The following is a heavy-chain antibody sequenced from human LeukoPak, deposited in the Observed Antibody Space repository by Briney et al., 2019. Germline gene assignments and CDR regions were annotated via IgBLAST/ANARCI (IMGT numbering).Heavy chain of an antibody. V-gene: IGHV1-2*02. D-gene: IGHD6-13*01. CDR2: INPNSGGT. Sequence: AASVKVSCKASGYSFTGYHMHWVRQAPGQGLEWMGWINPNSGGTNYAQKFQGRVTLTRDTSISTAYMELSRLRYDDTAVYYCAREVISSSWFPFDYWGQGTLVTVSS. CDR1: GYSFTGYH. J-gene: IGHJ4*02. CDR3: AREVISSSWFPFDY.